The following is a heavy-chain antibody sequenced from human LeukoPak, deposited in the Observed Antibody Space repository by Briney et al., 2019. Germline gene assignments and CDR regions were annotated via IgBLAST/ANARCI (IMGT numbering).Heavy chain of an antibody. D-gene: IGHD2-2*01. V-gene: IGHV3-20*04. Sequence: GGSLRLSCAASGFNFDDYDMSWVRQVPGKGLEWVSGINWNGDKTGYADSVRGRFAISRDNTKKSLYLQMSSLRAEDTALYYCARDPFCSSSTGCYFVDWFDPWGPGTLVTVSS. J-gene: IGHJ5*02. CDR3: ARDPFCSSSTGCYFVDWFDP. CDR1: GFNFDDYD. CDR2: INWNGDKT.